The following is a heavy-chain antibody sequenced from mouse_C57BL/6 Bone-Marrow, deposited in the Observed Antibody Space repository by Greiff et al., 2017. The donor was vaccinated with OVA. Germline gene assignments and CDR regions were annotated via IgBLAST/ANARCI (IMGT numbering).Heavy chain of an antibody. CDR1: GYTFTSYW. CDR3: ARRNLLQDYFDY. CDR2: IDPSDSET. Sequence: QVQLKQPGAELVRPGSSVKLSCKASGYTFTSYWMHWVKQRPIQGLEWIGNIDPSDSETHYNQKFKDKATLTVDKSSSTAYMQLSSLTSDDSAVYYCARRNLLQDYFDYWGQGTTLTVSS. D-gene: IGHD2-1*01. J-gene: IGHJ2*01. V-gene: IGHV1-52*01.